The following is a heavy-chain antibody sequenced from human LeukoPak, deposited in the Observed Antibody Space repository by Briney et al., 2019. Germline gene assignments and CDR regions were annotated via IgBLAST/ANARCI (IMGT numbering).Heavy chain of an antibody. CDR1: GFTFSSYG. V-gene: IGHV3-30*02. Sequence: GGSLRLSCAASGFTFSSYGMHWVRQAPGKGLEWVAFIRYDGSNKYYADSVKGRFTISRDNSKNTLYLQMNGLRAEDTAVYYCAKDGGYRTLNYFDYWGQGTLVTVSS. CDR3: AKDGGYRTLNYFDY. J-gene: IGHJ4*02. CDR2: IRYDGSNK. D-gene: IGHD3-16*01.